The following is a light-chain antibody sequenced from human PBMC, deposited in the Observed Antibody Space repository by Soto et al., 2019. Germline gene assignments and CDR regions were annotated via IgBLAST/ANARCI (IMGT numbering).Light chain of an antibody. CDR1: QSVSSSY. CDR2: GAS. CDR3: HQNYNIPYT. V-gene: IGKV3D-7*01. J-gene: IGKJ2*01. Sequence: EIVMTQSPATLSLSPGERATLSCRASQSVSSSYLSWYQNKPGQAPRLLIFGASTRATGIPARFSGSWSGTDFTLTISSLQPEDVAAYYCHQNYNIPYTFGQGTKLEIK.